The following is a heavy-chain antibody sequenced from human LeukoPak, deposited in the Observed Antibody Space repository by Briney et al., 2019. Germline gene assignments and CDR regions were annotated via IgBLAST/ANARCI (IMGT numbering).Heavy chain of an antibody. V-gene: IGHV1-2*02. J-gene: IGHJ4*02. D-gene: IGHD3-3*01. CDR1: EYTFTAYY. CDR2: INPNSGGT. CDR3: AREHNFWSNYYRDTYYFDY. Sequence: ASVKVSCKASEYTFTAYYMHWVRQAPGQGLEWMGWINPNSGGTNYAQKFQGRVTMTRDTSISTAYMELSRLRSDDTAVYYCAREHNFWSNYYRDTYYFDYWGQGALVTVSS.